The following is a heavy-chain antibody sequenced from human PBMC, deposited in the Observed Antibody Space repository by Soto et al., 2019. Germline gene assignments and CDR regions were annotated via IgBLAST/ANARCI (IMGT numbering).Heavy chain of an antibody. J-gene: IGHJ5*02. D-gene: IGHD3-16*01. CDR2: MYYNGNI. V-gene: IGHV4-59*01. Sequence: SETLSLTCNVSGGSISNYYWTWVRQSPEKGLEWIGYMYYNGNINYNPSLKSRVTISIDTSKNQLSLTLKSVTAADTAVYYCASGGNWFDRWGQGVLVTVSS. CDR1: GGSISNYY. CDR3: ASGGNWFDR.